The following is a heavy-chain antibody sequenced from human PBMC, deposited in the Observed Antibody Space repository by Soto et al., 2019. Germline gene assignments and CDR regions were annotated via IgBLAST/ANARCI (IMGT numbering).Heavy chain of an antibody. D-gene: IGHD3-3*01. CDR1: GFSISSGFY. CDR2: IYYSGGI. J-gene: IGHJ4*02. CDR3: ARVRSSNFRYFDF. V-gene: IGHV4-38-2*01. Sequence: SETLSLTCVVSGFSISSGFYWGWIRQSPGKGLEWIGSIYYSGGIYYNPSLRSRISVALDTSKNQFSLKLNSVSAADAAVYYWARVRSSNFRYFDFWGPGLLVTVSS.